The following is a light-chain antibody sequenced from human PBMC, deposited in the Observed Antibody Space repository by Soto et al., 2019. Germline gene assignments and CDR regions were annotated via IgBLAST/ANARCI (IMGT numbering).Light chain of an antibody. J-gene: IGKJ4*01. CDR1: QSISSW. CDR2: KAS. CDR3: QQYNSYPLT. Sequence: DIQMTQSPSTLSASVGDRVTITCRASQSISSWLAWYQQKPGKAPKLLIYKASSLESGVPSRFSGSGSGTEFTLTISSLQPDDSASYYCQQYNSYPLTFGGGTKVEIK. V-gene: IGKV1-5*03.